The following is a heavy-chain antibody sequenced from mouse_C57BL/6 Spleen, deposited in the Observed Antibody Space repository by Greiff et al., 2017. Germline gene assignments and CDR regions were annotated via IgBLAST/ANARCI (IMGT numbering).Heavy chain of an antibody. CDR3: ARQPSYFDY. CDR2: IYPGSGST. J-gene: IGHJ2*01. Sequence: VKLQQPGAELVKPGASVKMSCKASGYTFTSYWITWVKQRPGQGLEWIGDIYPGSGSTNYNEKFKSKATLTVDTSSSTAYMQLSSLTYEDSAVYYCARQPSYFDYWGQGTTLTVSS. CDR1: GYTFTSYW. V-gene: IGHV1-55*01.